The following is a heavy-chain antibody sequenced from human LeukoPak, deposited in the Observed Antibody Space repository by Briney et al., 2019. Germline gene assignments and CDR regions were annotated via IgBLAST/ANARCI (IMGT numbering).Heavy chain of an antibody. CDR1: GFTVSSNH. Sequence: GGSLRLSCAASGFTVSSNHMSWVRQAPGQGLEWVSVIYIGGTIHYADSVKGRFTISRDNSQNTVYLEMNSLRAEDTAVYCCARDGENHYYDYWGQGTLVTVST. D-gene: IGHD7-27*01. CDR2: IYIGGTI. V-gene: IGHV3-66*01. CDR3: ARDGENHYYDY. J-gene: IGHJ4*02.